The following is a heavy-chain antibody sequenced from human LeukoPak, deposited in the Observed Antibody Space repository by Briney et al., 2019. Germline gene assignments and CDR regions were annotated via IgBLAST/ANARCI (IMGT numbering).Heavy chain of an antibody. Sequence: SETLSLTCSVSGGSVTTGTYHWAWIRQPPGKGLEWIGSVYFDGGTHYNRSLQSRVAISVDTSKNQYSLRLSSVTAADTAVYYCARALGYYGMDVWGQGTTVTVSS. V-gene: IGHV4-39*07. CDR3: ARALGYYGMDV. J-gene: IGHJ6*02. CDR2: VYFDGGT. CDR1: GGSVTTGTYH.